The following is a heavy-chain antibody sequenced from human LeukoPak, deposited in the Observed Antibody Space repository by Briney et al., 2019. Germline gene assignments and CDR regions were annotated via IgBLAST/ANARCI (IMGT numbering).Heavy chain of an antibody. CDR2: ISGSGGTA. CDR3: AKGPYYDLWSGFWFDP. J-gene: IGHJ5*02. Sequence: GGSLRLSCAASGFTFSIYAMSWVRQAPGKGLEWVSAISGSGGTAYYADSVKGRFTLSRDNSKNTVYLQMNSLRAEDTAVYYCAKGPYYDLWSGFWFDPWGQGTLVTVSS. D-gene: IGHD3-3*01. CDR1: GFTFSIYA. V-gene: IGHV3-23*01.